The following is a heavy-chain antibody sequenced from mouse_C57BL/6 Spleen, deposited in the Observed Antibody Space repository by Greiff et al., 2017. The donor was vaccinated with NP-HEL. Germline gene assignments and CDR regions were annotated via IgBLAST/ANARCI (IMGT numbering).Heavy chain of an antibody. V-gene: IGHV5-17*01. CDR3: AREDLGPIYCDYAWFAY. CDR2: ISSGSSTI. Sequence: DVQLVESGGGLVKPGGSLKLSCAASGFTFSDYGMHWVRQAPEKGLEWVAYISSGSSTIYYADTGKGRFTISRDNAKNTLFLQMTSLRSEDTAMYYCAREDLGPIYCDYAWFAYWGEGTLVTVSA. J-gene: IGHJ3*01. D-gene: IGHD2-4*01. CDR1: GFTFSDYG.